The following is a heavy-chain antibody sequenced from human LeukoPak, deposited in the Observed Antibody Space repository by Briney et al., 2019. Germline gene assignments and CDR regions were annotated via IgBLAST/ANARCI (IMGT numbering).Heavy chain of an antibody. J-gene: IGHJ4*02. CDR1: GGSIRSGSYY. Sequence: SETLSLTCTVSGGSIRSGSYYWSWIRQPAGKGLGWIGRIYTSGSTNYNPSLKSRVTISVDTSKNQFSLKLSSVTAADTAVYYCARTYYYDSSGRFDYWGQGTLVTVSS. CDR3: ARTYYYDSSGRFDY. CDR2: IYTSGST. V-gene: IGHV4-61*02. D-gene: IGHD3-22*01.